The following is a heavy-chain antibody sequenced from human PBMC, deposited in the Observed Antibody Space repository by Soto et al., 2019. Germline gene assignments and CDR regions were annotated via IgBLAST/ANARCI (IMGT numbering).Heavy chain of an antibody. Sequence: QPGGSLRLSCAASGFTFSSYAMSWFRQAPGKGLEWVSAISGSGGSTYYADSVKGRFTISRDNSKNPLYLQMNSLRAEDTAVYYCAKDLAEPRTGTPYWGQGTLVTVSS. CDR3: AKDLAEPRTGTPY. CDR1: GFTFSSYA. V-gene: IGHV3-23*01. CDR2: ISGSGGST. J-gene: IGHJ4*02. D-gene: IGHD1-1*01.